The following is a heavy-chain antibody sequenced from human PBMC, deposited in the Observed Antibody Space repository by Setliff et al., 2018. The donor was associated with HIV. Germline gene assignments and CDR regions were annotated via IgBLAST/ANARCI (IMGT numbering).Heavy chain of an antibody. J-gene: IGHJ4*02. Sequence: ASVKVSCKASGYTFTSYYIHWVRQAPGQGLEWMGWINPKSDGTNYAQKFQGRVTMTRDTSISTAYMELSSLRSEDTAVYYCARGIAAAGLDYWGQGTLVTVSS. CDR2: INPKSDGT. V-gene: IGHV1-2*02. D-gene: IGHD6-13*01. CDR1: GYTFTSYY. CDR3: ARGIAAAGLDY.